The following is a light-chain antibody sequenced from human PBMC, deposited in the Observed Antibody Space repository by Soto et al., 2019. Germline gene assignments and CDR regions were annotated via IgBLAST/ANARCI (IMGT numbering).Light chain of an antibody. CDR3: HQYNFWPT. V-gene: IGKV3-15*01. CDR1: QSVGNN. CDR2: GTS. J-gene: IGKJ1*01. Sequence: EIVMTQSPATLSAFPGERATLSCRASQSVGNNLAWYQQKPGQSPRLLIYGTSTRATGIPARFSGSGSGTEFTLTISSLQSEDFAVYYCHQYNFWPTFGQGTKVDIK.